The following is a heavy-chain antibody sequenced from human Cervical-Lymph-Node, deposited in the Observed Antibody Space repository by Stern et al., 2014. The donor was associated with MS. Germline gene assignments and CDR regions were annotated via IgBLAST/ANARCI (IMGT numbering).Heavy chain of an antibody. CDR1: GGSISGHY. CDR2: IHYSGSV. CDR3: ARVVSETTLWYFDV. V-gene: IGHV4-59*11. D-gene: IGHD4-17*01. Sequence: QLQLQESGPGLVKPSETLSLTCSVSGGSISGHYWTWFRQPPGKGLEWIGYIHYSGSVTYNPSLKSRVTMSVDTSKNQFSLKVISVTAADTAVYYCARVVSETTLWYFDVWGRGALVTVSA. J-gene: IGHJ2*01.